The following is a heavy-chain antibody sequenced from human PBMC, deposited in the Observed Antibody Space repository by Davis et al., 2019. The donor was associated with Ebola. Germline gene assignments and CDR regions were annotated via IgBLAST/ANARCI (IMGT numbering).Heavy chain of an antibody. J-gene: IGHJ4*02. D-gene: IGHD6-19*01. CDR1: GFTVSSNY. CDR2: IYSGGST. CDR3: ARGGSYSSGWTYYFDY. Sequence: GESLKISCAASGFTVSSNYMSWVRQAPGKGLEWVSVIYSGGSTYYADSVKGRFTISRDNSKNTLYLQMNSLRAEDTAVYYCARGGSYSSGWTYYFDYWGQGTLVTVSS. V-gene: IGHV3-53*01.